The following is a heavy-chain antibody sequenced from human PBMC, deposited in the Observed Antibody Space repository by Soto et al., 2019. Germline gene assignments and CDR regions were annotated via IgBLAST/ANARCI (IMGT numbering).Heavy chain of an antibody. CDR1: GFTFSSYA. J-gene: IGHJ2*01. CDR2: ISGSGGST. CDR3: ARGYTHMITFGGVIGPARYFDL. D-gene: IGHD3-16*01. V-gene: IGHV3-23*01. Sequence: EAQLLESGGGLVQPGGSLRLSCAASGFTFSSYAMSWVRQAPGKGLEWVSAISGSGGSTYYADSVKGRFTISRDNSKNTLYLQMNSLRAEDTAVYYCARGYTHMITFGGVIGPARYFDLWGRGTLVTVSS.